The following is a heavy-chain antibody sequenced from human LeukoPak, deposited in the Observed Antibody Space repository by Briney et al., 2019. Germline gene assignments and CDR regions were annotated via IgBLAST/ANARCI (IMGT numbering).Heavy chain of an antibody. CDR3: AREWVYYDSKIV. J-gene: IGHJ6*04. V-gene: IGHV3-23*01. CDR1: GFTFSSYA. Sequence: GGSLRLSCAASGFTFSSYAMSWVRQAPGKGLEWVSAISGSGGSTYYADSVKGRFTISRDNSKNSLYLQMNSLRAEDTAVYYCAREWVYYDSKIVWGKGTTVTISS. CDR2: ISGSGGST. D-gene: IGHD3-22*01.